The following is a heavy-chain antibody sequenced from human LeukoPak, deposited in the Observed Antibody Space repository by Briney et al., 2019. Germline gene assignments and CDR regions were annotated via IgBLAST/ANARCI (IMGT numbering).Heavy chain of an antibody. CDR3: AKDIQLST. Sequence: GGSLRLSCAASGVIFSSYAMSWVRQAPRKGLEWVSAISGSGDRTYSADSVKGRFTISRDNSKNTLYLEMNSLRAEDTAMYFCAKDIQLSTWGLGTMVTVSS. CDR1: GVIFSSYA. D-gene: IGHD5-24*01. CDR2: ISGSGDRT. J-gene: IGHJ3*01. V-gene: IGHV3-23*01.